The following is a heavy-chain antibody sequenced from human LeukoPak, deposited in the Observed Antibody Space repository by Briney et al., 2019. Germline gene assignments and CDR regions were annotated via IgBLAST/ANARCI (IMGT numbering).Heavy chain of an antibody. CDR2: IYPGDSDT. V-gene: IGHV5-51*01. Sequence: ESLKISCKGSGYSFTSYWIGWVRRMPGKGLEWMGIIYPGDSDTRYSPSFQGQVTISADKSISTAYLQWSSLKASDSAMYYCATNTMFRGIHAFDIWGQGTMVTVSS. J-gene: IGHJ3*02. D-gene: IGHD3-10*01. CDR3: ATNTMFRGIHAFDI. CDR1: GYSFTSYW.